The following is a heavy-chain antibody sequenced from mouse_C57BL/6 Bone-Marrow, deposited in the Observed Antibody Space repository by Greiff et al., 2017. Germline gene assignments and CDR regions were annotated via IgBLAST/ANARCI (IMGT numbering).Heavy chain of an antibody. J-gene: IGHJ4*01. D-gene: IGHD1-1*01. CDR1: GYTFTSYG. Sequence: SGAELARPGASVKLSCKASGYTFTSYGISWVKQRTGQGLEWIGEIYPRSGNTYYNEKFKGKATLTADKSSSTAYMELRSLTSEDSAVYFCARRPDYYGSSYYAMDYWGQGTSVTVSS. V-gene: IGHV1-81*01. CDR2: IYPRSGNT. CDR3: ARRPDYYGSSYYAMDY.